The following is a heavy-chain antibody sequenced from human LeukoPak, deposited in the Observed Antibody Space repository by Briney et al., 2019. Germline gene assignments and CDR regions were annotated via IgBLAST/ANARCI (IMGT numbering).Heavy chain of an antibody. CDR1: GFTFSSYG. CDR3: AKGVHGDIYDAFDI. V-gene: IGHV3-30*18. Sequence: GGSLRLCCAASGFTFSSYGMHWVRQASGKGLEWVAVISYDGSNKYYADSVKGRFTISRDNSKNTLYLQMNSLRAEDTAVYYCAKGVHGDIYDAFDIWGQGTMVTVSS. CDR2: ISYDGSNK. J-gene: IGHJ3*02. D-gene: IGHD2-15*01.